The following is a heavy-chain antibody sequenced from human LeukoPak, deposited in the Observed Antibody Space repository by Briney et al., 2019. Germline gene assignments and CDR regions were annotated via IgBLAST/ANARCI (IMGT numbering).Heavy chain of an antibody. CDR3: ARQARTALNYLDY. CDR2: IYYSGST. V-gene: IGHV4-31*03. J-gene: IGHJ4*02. D-gene: IGHD6-6*01. CDR1: GGSISSGGYY. Sequence: SQTLSLTCTVSGGSISSGGYYWSWIRQHPGKGLEWIGYIYYSGSTYYNPSLKSRVTISVDTSKNQFSLKLSSVTAADTAVYYCARQARTALNYLDYWGQGTLVTVSS.